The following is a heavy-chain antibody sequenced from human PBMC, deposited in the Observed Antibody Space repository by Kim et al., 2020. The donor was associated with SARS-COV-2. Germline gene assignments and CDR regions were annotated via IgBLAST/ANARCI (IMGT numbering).Heavy chain of an antibody. CDR1: GYTFTSYG. D-gene: IGHD3-3*01. CDR3: ARDRRITIFGVVTHGYYYYYMDV. V-gene: IGHV1-18*01. Sequence: ASVKVSCKASGYTFTSYGISWVRQAPGQGLEWMGWISAYNGNTNYAQKLQGRVTMTTDTSTSTDYMELRSLRSDDTAVYYCARDRRITIFGVVTHGYYYYYMDVWGKGTTVTVSS. J-gene: IGHJ6*03. CDR2: ISAYNGNT.